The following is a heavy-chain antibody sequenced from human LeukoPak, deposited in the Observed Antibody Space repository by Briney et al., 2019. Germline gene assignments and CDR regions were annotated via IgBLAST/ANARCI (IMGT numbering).Heavy chain of an antibody. D-gene: IGHD3-3*01. CDR3: ARVGQGGFWSGYDY. J-gene: IGHJ4*02. CDR1: GGSISSYY. Sequence: ASETLSLTCTVSGGSISSYYWSWIRQPAGKGPEWIGRIYTSGSTNYNPSLKSRVTMSVDTSKNQFSLKLSSVTAADTAVYYCARVGQGGFWSGYDYWGQGTLVTVSS. V-gene: IGHV4-4*07. CDR2: IYTSGST.